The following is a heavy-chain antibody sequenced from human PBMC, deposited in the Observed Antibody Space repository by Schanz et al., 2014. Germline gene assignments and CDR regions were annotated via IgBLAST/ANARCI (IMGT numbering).Heavy chain of an antibody. J-gene: IGHJ5*02. Sequence: QVLLVQSGAEVKQPGASVKVSCKASGYTFTGYYIHWVRQAPGQGFEWMGWINPRSGAPDYAPTFQGRVSMTRDTSISTAYMEATRLVSSDTAVYYCARRGPNCSNNACYHGWFDPWGQGTLVTVSS. V-gene: IGHV1-2*02. D-gene: IGHD4-4*01. CDR2: INPRSGAP. CDR3: ARRGPNCSNNACYHGWFDP. CDR1: GYTFTGYY.